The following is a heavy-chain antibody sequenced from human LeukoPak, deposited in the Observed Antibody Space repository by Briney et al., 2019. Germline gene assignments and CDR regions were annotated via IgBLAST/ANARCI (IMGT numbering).Heavy chain of an antibody. V-gene: IGHV3-48*04. J-gene: IGHJ4*02. CDR1: GFTFSSYS. CDR2: ISSSSSTI. D-gene: IGHD5-18*01. Sequence: PGGSLRLSCAASGFTFSSYSMNWVRQAPGKGLEWVSYISSSSSTIYYADSVKGRFTISRDNAKNSLYLQMNSLRAEDTAVYYCARGKGYSYGPPDWWGQGTLVTVSS. CDR3: ARGKGYSYGPPDW.